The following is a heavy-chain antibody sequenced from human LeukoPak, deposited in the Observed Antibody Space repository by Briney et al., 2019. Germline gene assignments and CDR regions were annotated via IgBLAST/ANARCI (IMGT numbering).Heavy chain of an antibody. CDR1: GFTVSSNY. D-gene: IGHD2-21*02. CDR2: IYSGGST. V-gene: IGHV3-66*02. CDR3: ARGVKIAGLRGYMDV. Sequence: GGSLRLSCAASGFTVSSNYMNWVRQAPGKGLEWVSVIYSGGSTYYADSVKGRFTISRDNSRNTLYLQMNSLRDEDTAVYYCARGVKIAGLRGYMDVWGKGTTVTASS. J-gene: IGHJ6*03.